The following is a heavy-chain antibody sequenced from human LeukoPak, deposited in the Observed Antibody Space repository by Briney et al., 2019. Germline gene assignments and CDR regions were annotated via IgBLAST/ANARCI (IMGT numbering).Heavy chain of an antibody. V-gene: IGHV1-2*02. Sequence: GASVKVSCKASGYTFTGYYMHWVRQAPGQGLEWMGWINPNSGGTNYAQKSQGRVTMTRDTSISTAYMELSRLRSDDTAVYYCARITEGGYCSSTSCYKYNWFDPWGQGTLVTVSS. CDR2: INPNSGGT. CDR1: GYTFTGYY. J-gene: IGHJ5*02. D-gene: IGHD2-2*02. CDR3: ARITEGGYCSSTSCYKYNWFDP.